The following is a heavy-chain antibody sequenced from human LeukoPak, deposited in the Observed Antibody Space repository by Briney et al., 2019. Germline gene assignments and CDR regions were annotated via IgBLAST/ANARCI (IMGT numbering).Heavy chain of an antibody. J-gene: IGHJ4*02. V-gene: IGHV3-53*01. CDR1: GFTVSSSF. CDR3: ARARPIPLMATL. Sequence: GGSLRLSCATSGFTVSSSFMSWVRQAPGKGLEWVSVIYSGGNTYYADSVKGRFTISRDNSKNTLYLQMNSLRAEDTAVYYCARARPIPLMATLWGQGTLVTVSS. D-gene: IGHD2-21*01. CDR2: IYSGGNT.